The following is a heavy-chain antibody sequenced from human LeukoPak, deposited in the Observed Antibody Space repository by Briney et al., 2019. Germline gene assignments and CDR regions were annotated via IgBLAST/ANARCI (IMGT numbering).Heavy chain of an antibody. CDR1: GGCISSSSYY. V-gene: IGHV4-39*01. J-gene: IGHJ4*02. D-gene: IGHD3-16*01. CDR3: ARGSRSYAFDY. CDR2: IYYSGST. Sequence: PSETLSLTCTVSGGCISSSSYYWGWIRQPPGKGMEWIGSIYYSGSTYYNPSLKSRVTISVDTSKNQFSLKLSSVTAADTAVYYCARGSRSYAFDYWGQGTLVTVSS.